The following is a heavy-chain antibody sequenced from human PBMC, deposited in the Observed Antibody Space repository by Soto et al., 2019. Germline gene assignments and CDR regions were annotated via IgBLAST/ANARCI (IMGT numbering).Heavy chain of an antibody. CDR3: AXRRVMISFGGVTDAFNI. J-gene: IGHJ3*02. CDR2: IFWDDDK. V-gene: IGHV2-5*02. CDR1: GFSLSTSGVG. D-gene: IGHD3-16*01. Sequence: SGPTLVNPTQTLTLTCTFSGFSLSTSGVGVGWIRQPPGKALEWLALIFWDDDKRYSPSLKNRLTITKDTSKNQVVLTVTNMDPVDTATYYCAXRRVMISFGGVTDAFNIWGQGTMVTVSS.